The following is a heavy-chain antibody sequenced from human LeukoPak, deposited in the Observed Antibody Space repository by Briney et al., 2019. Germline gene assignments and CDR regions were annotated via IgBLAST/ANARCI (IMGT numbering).Heavy chain of an antibody. Sequence: GRSLRLSCAASGFTFDDYAMHWVRQAPGKGLEWVSGISWNSGSIGYADSLKGRFTISRDNTKNSLYLEMNSLRAEDMALYYCARGTATGGRMDYWGQGTLVTVSS. V-gene: IGHV3-9*03. CDR2: ISWNSGSI. CDR3: ARGTATGGRMDY. J-gene: IGHJ4*02. CDR1: GFTFDDYA. D-gene: IGHD5-24*01.